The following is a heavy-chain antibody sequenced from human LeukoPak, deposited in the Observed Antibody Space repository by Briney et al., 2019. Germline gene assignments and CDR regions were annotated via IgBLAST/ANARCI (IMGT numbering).Heavy chain of an antibody. Sequence: GASVTVSCTASGYTFTSYAMNWVRQAPGQGLEWMGWINTNTGNPTYAQGFTGRFVFSLDTPVSTAYLQISSLKAEDTAVYYCARDSEVVAGSFDYWGQGTLVTVSS. CDR2: INTNTGNP. D-gene: IGHD2-15*01. V-gene: IGHV7-4-1*02. CDR1: GYTFTSYA. CDR3: ARDSEVVAGSFDY. J-gene: IGHJ4*02.